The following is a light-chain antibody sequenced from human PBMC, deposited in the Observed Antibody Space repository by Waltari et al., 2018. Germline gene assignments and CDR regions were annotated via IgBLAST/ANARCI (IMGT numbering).Light chain of an antibody. V-gene: IGLV1-47*01. CDR1: VSNIGSNY. Sequence: QSVLTQPPSASGTPGQRVTISCSGSVSNIGSNYLYWYYQQLPGTAPKLLIYRNDQRPSAVPDRFSGSKSGTSASLAISGLRSEDEGDYYCAAWDDSLSGHVVFGGGTKLTVL. J-gene: IGLJ2*01. CDR3: AAWDDSLSGHVV. CDR2: RND.